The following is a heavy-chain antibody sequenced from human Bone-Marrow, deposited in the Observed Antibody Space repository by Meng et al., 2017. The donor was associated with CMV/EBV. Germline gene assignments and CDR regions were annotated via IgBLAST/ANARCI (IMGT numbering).Heavy chain of an antibody. J-gene: IGHJ6*02. CDR3: ARAIVGALGMDV. CDR1: GFTFSSYD. Sequence: GGSLRLPCAASGFTFSSYDMHWVRQATGKGLEWVSAIGTAGDTYYPGSVKGRFTISRENAKNSLYLQMNSLRAGDTAVYYCARAIVGALGMDVWGQGTTVTVSS. D-gene: IGHD1-26*01. V-gene: IGHV3-13*01. CDR2: IGTAGDT.